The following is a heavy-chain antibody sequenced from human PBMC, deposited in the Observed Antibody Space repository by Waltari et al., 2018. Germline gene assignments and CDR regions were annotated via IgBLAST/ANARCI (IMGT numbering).Heavy chain of an antibody. D-gene: IGHD3-16*01. J-gene: IGHJ4*02. V-gene: IGHV1-2*04. CDR3: ARIGGEADY. CDR1: GYTFTGYF. CDR2: INPNTGGT. Sequence: QVQLVQSGAEVKKPGASVKVSCKASGYTFTGYFIHWVRQAPGQGLEWMGRINPNTGGTNYAQKFQGCVTMTRDTSISTAYMELSSLTSDDTAVYFCARIGGEADYWGQGTLVTVSS.